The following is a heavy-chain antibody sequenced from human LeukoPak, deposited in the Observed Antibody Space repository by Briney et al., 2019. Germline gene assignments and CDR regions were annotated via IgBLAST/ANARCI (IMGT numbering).Heavy chain of an antibody. V-gene: IGHV3-30*04. CDR1: GFTFSSYA. CDR3: AKSGGWLLSICDY. Sequence: GGSLRLSCAASGFTFSSYAMHWVRQAPGKGLEWVAVISYDGSNKYYADSVKGRFTISRDNSKNTLYLQMNSLRAEDTAVYYCAKSGGWLLSICDYWGQGTLVTVSS. D-gene: IGHD3-9*01. J-gene: IGHJ4*02. CDR2: ISYDGSNK.